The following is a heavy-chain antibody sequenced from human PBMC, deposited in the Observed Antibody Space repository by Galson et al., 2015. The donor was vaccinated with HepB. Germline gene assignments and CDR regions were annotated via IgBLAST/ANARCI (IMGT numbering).Heavy chain of an antibody. CDR2: IIPILGIA. D-gene: IGHD2-15*01. CDR3: ARGDIVVRAFDY. J-gene: IGHJ4*02. Sequence: SVKVSCKASGGTFSSYAISWVRQAPGQGLEWMGGIIPILGIANYAQKFQGRVTITADKSTSTAYMELSSLRSEDTAVYYCARGDIVVRAFDYWGQGTLVTVSS. V-gene: IGHV1-69*10. CDR1: GGTFSSYA.